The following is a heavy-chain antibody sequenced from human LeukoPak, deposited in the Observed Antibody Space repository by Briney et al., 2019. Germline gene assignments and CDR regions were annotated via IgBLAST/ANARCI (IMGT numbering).Heavy chain of an antibody. J-gene: IGHJ4*02. Sequence: GGSLRLSCVASEFTFSSYWMSWVRQAPGKGLEWVANIKQDGSEKYYVDSVKGRFTISGDNAKNSLYLQMNSLRAEDTAVYYCARDPPYSGYDPYFDYWGQGTLVTVSS. V-gene: IGHV3-7*01. CDR2: IKQDGSEK. CDR3: ARDPPYSGYDPYFDY. D-gene: IGHD5-12*01. CDR1: EFTFSSYW.